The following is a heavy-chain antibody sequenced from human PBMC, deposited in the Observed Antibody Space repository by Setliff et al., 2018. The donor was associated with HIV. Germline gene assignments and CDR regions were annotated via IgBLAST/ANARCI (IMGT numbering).Heavy chain of an antibody. V-gene: IGHV3-23*01. CDR2: VSGSGDNT. CDR3: ARARGTNWPFDY. Sequence: GGSLRLSCAASGFTFSNYAMSWVRQAPGKGLEWVSVVSGSGDNTFYADSVKGRFTISRDNAKNTLYLQMNSLRAEDTAVYYCARARGTNWPFDYWGQGTLVTVSS. D-gene: IGHD1-1*01. CDR1: GFTFSNYA. J-gene: IGHJ4*02.